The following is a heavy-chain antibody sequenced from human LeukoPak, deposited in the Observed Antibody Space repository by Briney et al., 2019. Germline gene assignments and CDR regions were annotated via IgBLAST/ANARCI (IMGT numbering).Heavy chain of an antibody. V-gene: IGHV3-11*05. J-gene: IGHJ5*02. Sequence: SGGSLRLSCAASGFTFSDYYMSWIRQAPGKGLEWVSYISSSSSYTNYADSAKGRFTISRDNSKDTLLLQLNSLTAADTAMYFCAKASVAIPQYCNSWGQGTLVTVSS. CDR2: ISSSSSYT. CDR1: GFTFSDYY. D-gene: IGHD2-2*02. CDR3: AKASVAIPQYCNS.